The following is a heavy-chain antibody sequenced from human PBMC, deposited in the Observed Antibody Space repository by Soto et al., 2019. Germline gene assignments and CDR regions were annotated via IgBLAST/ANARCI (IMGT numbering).Heavy chain of an antibody. J-gene: IGHJ5*01. CDR1: RGSVSSDLFY. D-gene: IGHD3-10*01. V-gene: IGHV4-61*01. CDR2: IYNSRST. Sequence: QVQLQESGPGLLRPSETLSLTCAVSRGSVSSDLFYWSWIRQPPGKGLEWIGYIYNSRSTNYNTSLKSRVTMSLDTPNNQFFLKLTSVTAADTAVYYCAREKRAGNWFDSWGQELWSPSPQ. CDR3: AREKRAGNWFDS.